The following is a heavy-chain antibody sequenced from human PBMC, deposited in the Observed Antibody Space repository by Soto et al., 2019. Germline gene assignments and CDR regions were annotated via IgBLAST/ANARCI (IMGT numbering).Heavy chain of an antibody. Sequence: QITLKESGPTLVKPTQTLTLTCTFSGFSLSTSGVGVGWIRQPPGKALEWLALIYWDDDKRYSPSLKSRLTITTNTSKNHVVLTMTHMDPVDTATYYCAHSLSTVVTPLCPNYLDYWGQGTLVTVSS. CDR1: GFSLSTSGVG. CDR2: IYWDDDK. J-gene: IGHJ4*02. D-gene: IGHD2-21*02. CDR3: AHSLSTVVTPLCPNYLDY. V-gene: IGHV2-5*02.